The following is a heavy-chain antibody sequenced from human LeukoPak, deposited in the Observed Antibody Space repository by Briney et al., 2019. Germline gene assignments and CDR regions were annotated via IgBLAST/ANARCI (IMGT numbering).Heavy chain of an antibody. V-gene: IGHV3-23*01. D-gene: IGHD2-15*01. J-gene: IGHJ4*02. CDR3: AKDGPPIVVVVAATPGYFDY. CDR2: ISGSGGST. Sequence: PGGSLRLSCAASGFTFSSYAMSWVRQAPGKGLEWVSAISGSGGSTYYADSVKGRFTISGDNSKNTLYLQMNSLRAEDTAVYYCAKDGPPIVVVVAATPGYFDYWGQGTLVTVSS. CDR1: GFTFSSYA.